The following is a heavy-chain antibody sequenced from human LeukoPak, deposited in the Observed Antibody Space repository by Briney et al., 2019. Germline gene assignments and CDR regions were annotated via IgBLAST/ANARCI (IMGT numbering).Heavy chain of an antibody. Sequence: SETLSLTCTVSGGSISSGSYYWSWIRQPAGKGLEWIGYIYYSGSTNYNPSLKSRVTISVDTSKNQFSLKLSSVTAADTAVYYCARAIPGFYGSGSYYFDYWGQGTLVTVSS. CDR2: IYYSGST. D-gene: IGHD3-10*01. CDR3: ARAIPGFYGSGSYYFDY. J-gene: IGHJ4*02. V-gene: IGHV4-61*10. CDR1: GGSISSGSYY.